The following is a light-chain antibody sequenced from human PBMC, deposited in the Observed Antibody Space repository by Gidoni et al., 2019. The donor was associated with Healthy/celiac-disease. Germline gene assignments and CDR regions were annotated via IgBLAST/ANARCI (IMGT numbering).Light chain of an antibody. J-gene: IGLJ2*01. CDR1: KLGDKY. CDR3: QAWDSGTDVV. CDR2: QES. Sequence: SYELPQPPSVSVSPGQTASITCSGDKLGDKYACWYQQKPGQSPVLVIYQESKRPSGIPERFSGSNSGNTATLTISGTQAMDEADYYCQAWDSGTDVVFGGGTKLTVL. V-gene: IGLV3-1*01.